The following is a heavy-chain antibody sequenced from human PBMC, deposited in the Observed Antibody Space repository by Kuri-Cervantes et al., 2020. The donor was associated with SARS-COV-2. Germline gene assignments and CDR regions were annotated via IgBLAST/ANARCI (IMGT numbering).Heavy chain of an antibody. CDR2: IVVGSGNT. CDR3: AAALIDAFDI. J-gene: IGHJ3*02. V-gene: IGHV1-58*02. Sequence: SVKVSCKASGFTFTSSAMQWVRQARGQRLEWIGWIVVGSGNTNYAQKSQERVTITRDMSTSTAYMELSSLRSEDMAVYYCAAALIDAFDIWGQGTMVTVSS. CDR1: GFTFTSSA.